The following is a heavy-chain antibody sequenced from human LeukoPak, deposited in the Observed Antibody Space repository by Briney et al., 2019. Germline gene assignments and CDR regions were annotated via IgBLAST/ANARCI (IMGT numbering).Heavy chain of an antibody. J-gene: IGHJ3*02. CDR1: GFNFGEFW. CDR2: IKEDGSEK. CDR3: ARDRGYTAEAFDI. V-gene: IGHV3-7*01. D-gene: IGHD5-12*01. Sequence: GGSLRLSCAASGFNFGEFWMAWVRQTPGKGLEWVADIKEDGSEKFYVDSVKGRFTISRDNAKNSLYLQMNSLRAEDTAVYYCARDRGYTAEAFDIWGQGTMVTVSS.